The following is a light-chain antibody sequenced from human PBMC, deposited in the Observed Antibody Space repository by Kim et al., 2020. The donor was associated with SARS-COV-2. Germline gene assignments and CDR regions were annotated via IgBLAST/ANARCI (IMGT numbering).Light chain of an antibody. CDR2: GKN. V-gene: IGLV3-19*01. CDR3: ESRNSNEDVV. J-gene: IGLJ2*01. Sequence: AWGTAVRITSQGDSLRSYYATWYQEKAGQAPILVIYGKNNRPSGIPGRFAGTSSGNTASLTSTGTQAGDEADYYCESRNSNEDVVFGGGTKLTVL. CDR1: SLRSYY.